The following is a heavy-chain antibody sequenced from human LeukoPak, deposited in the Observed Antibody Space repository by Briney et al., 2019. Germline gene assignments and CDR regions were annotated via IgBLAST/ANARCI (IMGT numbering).Heavy chain of an antibody. Sequence: GGSLRLSCAASGFTFSDYYMSWIRQAPGKGLDWVSYISGSGSATYYADSVKGRFTISRDNAKNSLYLQMNSLRAEDTAVYYCASHVWFGELDYYYMDVWGKGTTVTISS. D-gene: IGHD3-10*01. CDR1: GFTFSDYY. J-gene: IGHJ6*03. CDR2: ISGSGSAT. CDR3: ASHVWFGELDYYYMDV. V-gene: IGHV3-11*04.